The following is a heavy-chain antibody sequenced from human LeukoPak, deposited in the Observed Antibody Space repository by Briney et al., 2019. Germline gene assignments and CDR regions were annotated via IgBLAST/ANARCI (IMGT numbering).Heavy chain of an antibody. Sequence: ASVKVSCKASGYTFTSYDINWVRQATGQGLEWMGWMNPNSGNTGYAQKFQGRVTMARNTSISTAYMELSSLRSEDTAVYYCARGRGSIFGVAHYYYHGMDVWGQGTTVTVSS. CDR3: ARGRGSIFGVAHYYYHGMDV. J-gene: IGHJ6*02. CDR1: GYTFTSYD. CDR2: MNPNSGNT. D-gene: IGHD3-3*01. V-gene: IGHV1-8*01.